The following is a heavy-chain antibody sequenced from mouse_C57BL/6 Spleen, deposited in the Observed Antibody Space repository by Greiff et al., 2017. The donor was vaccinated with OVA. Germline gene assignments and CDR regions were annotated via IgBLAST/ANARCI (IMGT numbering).Heavy chain of an antibody. CDR3: ARDWVHDY. Sequence: EVKVVESGGGLVKPGGSLKLSCAASGFTFSSYAMSWVRQTPEKRLEWVATISDGCSYTYYPDNVTGRFTISRDKAKNNLYLQMSHLKSEDTAMYYCARDWVHDYWGQGTTLTVSS. CDR1: GFTFSSYA. D-gene: IGHD2-14*01. V-gene: IGHV5-4*01. CDR2: ISDGCSYT. J-gene: IGHJ2*01.